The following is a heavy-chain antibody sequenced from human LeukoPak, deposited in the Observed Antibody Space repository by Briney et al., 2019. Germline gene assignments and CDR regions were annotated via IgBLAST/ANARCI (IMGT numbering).Heavy chain of an antibody. CDR3: AREGDTAMVGSGAFYGMDV. D-gene: IGHD5-18*01. CDR2: ISSSGSTI. V-gene: IGHV3-48*03. Sequence: GGSLRLSCAASGFTLSSYEMNWVRQAPGKGLEWVSYISSSGSTIYYADSVKGRFTISRDNAKNSLYLQMNSLRAEDTAVYYCAREGDTAMVGSGAFYGMDVWGQGTTVTVSS. CDR1: GFTLSSYE. J-gene: IGHJ6*02.